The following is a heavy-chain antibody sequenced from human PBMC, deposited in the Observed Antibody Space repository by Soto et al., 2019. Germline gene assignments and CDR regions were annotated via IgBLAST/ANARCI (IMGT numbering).Heavy chain of an antibody. CDR3: ARTSVTWGSRGLVDY. CDR2: LYWDDDK. D-gene: IGHD7-27*01. CDR1: GFSLSTSGVG. V-gene: IGHV2-5*02. J-gene: IGHJ4*02. Sequence: QITLKESGPTLVKPTQTLTLTCTFSGFSLSTSGVGVGWIRQPPGKTLERLAFLYWDDDKRYSPSLKSRLTITKYTSKNQVLLTMTNMDPVDTATYYCARTSVTWGSRGLVDYWGQGTLVTVAS.